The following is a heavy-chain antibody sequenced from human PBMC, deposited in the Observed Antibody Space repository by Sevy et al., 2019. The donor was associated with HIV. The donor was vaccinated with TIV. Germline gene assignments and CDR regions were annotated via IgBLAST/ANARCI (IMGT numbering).Heavy chain of an antibody. CDR1: GYTFSTYD. CDR3: ARVRGITLITGGAFDI. J-gene: IGHJ3*02. D-gene: IGHD3-16*01. Sequence: ASVKVSCKASGYTFSTYDINWVRQAAGQGLEWMGWMNPNSGNTGYAQKFQGRVTMTRNTSISTAYMELSSLRSEETAVYYCARVRGITLITGGAFDIWGQGTVVTVSS. V-gene: IGHV1-8*02. CDR2: MNPNSGNT.